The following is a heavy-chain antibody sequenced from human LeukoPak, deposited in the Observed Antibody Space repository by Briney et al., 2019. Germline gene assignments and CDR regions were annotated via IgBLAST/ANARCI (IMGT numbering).Heavy chain of an antibody. J-gene: IGHJ4*02. CDR1: GGSFSGYY. CDR3: ARGSIYCSGGSCYSHYFDY. V-gene: IGHV4-34*01. Sequence: SETLSLTCAVYGGSFSGYYWSWIRQPPGKGLEWIGEINHSGSTNYNPSLKSRVTISVDTSKNQFSLKLSSVPAADTAVYYCARGSIYCSGGSCYSHYFDYWGQGTLVTVSS. CDR2: INHSGST. D-gene: IGHD2-15*01.